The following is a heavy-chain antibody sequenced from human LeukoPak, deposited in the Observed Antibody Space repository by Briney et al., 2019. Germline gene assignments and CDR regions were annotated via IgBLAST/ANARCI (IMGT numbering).Heavy chain of an antibody. D-gene: IGHD1-7*01. J-gene: IGHJ6*02. Sequence: PGGSLRLSCVVSGLRFRNYGMHWVRQAPGKGLEWVAVIYYDGSNQYYVDSVKGRFTVSRDNAKNTLYLQMDSLRAEDTAVYYCARGGPGTSGMDVWGQGTTVTVSS. CDR1: GLRFRNYG. CDR2: IYYDGSNQ. V-gene: IGHV3-33*01. CDR3: ARGGPGTSGMDV.